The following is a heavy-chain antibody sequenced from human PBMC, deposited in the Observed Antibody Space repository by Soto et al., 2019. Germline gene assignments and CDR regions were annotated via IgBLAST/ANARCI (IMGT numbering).Heavy chain of an antibody. J-gene: IGHJ4*02. CDR1: GFTFSNSW. D-gene: IGHD6-19*01. CDR3: AMVEYTSACEESSFDY. Sequence: EVQLVESGGDLVQPGGSLRLSCAASGFTFSNSWMNWVRQAPGKGLVWVSRISSDGSSATYADSVKGRLTMSRDNGQNTVNLQMNSVIPEDTALYCCAMVEYTSACEESSFDYWDQGTMVIVSS. V-gene: IGHV3-74*01. CDR2: ISSDGSSA.